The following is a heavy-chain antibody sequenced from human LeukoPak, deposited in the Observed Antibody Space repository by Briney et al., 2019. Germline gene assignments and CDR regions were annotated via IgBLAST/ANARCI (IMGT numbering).Heavy chain of an antibody. CDR2: IIPIFGTA. CDR3: ASFDWNDLNWFDP. CDR1: GGTFSSYA. V-gene: IGHV1-69*06. D-gene: IGHD1-1*01. Sequence: SVKVPCKASGGTFSSYAISWVRQAPGQGLEWMGGIIPIFGTANYAQKFQGRVTITADKSTSTAYMELSSLRSEDTAVYYCASFDWNDLNWFDPWGQGTLVTVSS. J-gene: IGHJ5*02.